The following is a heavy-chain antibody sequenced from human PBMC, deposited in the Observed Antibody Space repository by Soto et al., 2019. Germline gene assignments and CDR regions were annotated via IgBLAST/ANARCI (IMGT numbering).Heavy chain of an antibody. CDR2: IIPILGIA. CDR1: GGTFSSYT. CDR3: ARDQGVAGLLLDY. D-gene: IGHD6-19*01. J-gene: IGHJ4*02. Sequence: VQLVQSGAEVKKPGSSVKVSCKASGGTFSSYTISWVRQAPGQGLEWMGMIIPILGIANYAQKFQGRVTITAAKSTSTAYMEMSRLRSEDTAVYYCARDQGVAGLLLDYWGQGTLVTVSS. V-gene: IGHV1-69*08.